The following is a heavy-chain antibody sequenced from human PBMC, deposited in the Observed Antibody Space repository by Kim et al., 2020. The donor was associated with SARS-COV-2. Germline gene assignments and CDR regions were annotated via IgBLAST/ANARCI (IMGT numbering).Heavy chain of an antibody. CDR1: GFTFSTYG. V-gene: IGHV3-30*03. J-gene: IGHJ4*02. D-gene: IGHD2-2*01. CDR2: ISYDGSSK. Sequence: GGSLRLSCAASGFTFSTYGMHWVRQAPGKGLEWVAVISYDGSSKYYADSVKGRFTISRDNSKNTLYLQMNSLRAEDTAVYYCATHLYCSSTSCSNYWGQGTLVTVSS. CDR3: ATHLYCSSTSCSNY.